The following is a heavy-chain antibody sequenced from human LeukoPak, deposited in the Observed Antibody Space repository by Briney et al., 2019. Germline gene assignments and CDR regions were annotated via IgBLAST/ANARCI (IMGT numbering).Heavy chain of an antibody. J-gene: IGHJ4*02. CDR1: GGSFSGYY. V-gene: IGHV4-34*01. CDR2: INHSGST. D-gene: IGHD6-13*01. CDR3: ARGLGIAAAGKSDY. Sequence: PSETLSLTCAVYGGSFSGYYWSWIRQPPGKGLEWIGEINHSGSTNYNPSLESRVTISVDTSKNQFSLKLSSVTAADTAVYYCARGLGIAAAGKSDYWGQGTLVTVSS.